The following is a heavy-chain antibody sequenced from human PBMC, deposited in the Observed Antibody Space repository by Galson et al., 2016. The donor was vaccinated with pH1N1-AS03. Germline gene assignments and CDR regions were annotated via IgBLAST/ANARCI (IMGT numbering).Heavy chain of an antibody. J-gene: IGHJ4*02. CDR3: VAYGSGTQAYFDY. CDR1: GYTFTRYY. V-gene: IGHV1-46*01. CDR2: IDPSGGGT. Sequence: SVKVSCKASGYTFTRYYMHWVRQAPGQGLEWMGVIDPSGGGTTYAQKFHGRVTKTRDTSTTTAHMELSSLRSEDTAIYYCVAYGSGTQAYFDYWGQGTLVTVSS. D-gene: IGHD3-10*01.